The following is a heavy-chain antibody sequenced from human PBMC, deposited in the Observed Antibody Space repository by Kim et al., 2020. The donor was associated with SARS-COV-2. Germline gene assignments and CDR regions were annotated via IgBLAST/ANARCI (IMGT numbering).Heavy chain of an antibody. D-gene: IGHD3-10*01. CDR3: ARGLPRGYYMDV. V-gene: IGHV4-59*09. J-gene: IGHJ6*03. Sequence: NYNPSLRSRVTISVDTSKNQFSLKLSSVTAADTAVYDWARGLPRGYYMDVWGKGTTVTVSS.